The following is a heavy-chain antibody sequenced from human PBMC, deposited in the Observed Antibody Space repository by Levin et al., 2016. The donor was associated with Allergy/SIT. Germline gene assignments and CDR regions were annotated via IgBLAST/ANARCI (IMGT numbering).Heavy chain of an antibody. V-gene: IGHV3-73*01. D-gene: IGHD1-26*01. CDR3: AKPPWELRDPQTFDY. CDR2: IRSKANSYAT. Sequence: ESLKISCAASGFTFSGSAMHWVRQASGKGLEWVGRIRSKANSYATAYAASVKGRFTISRDDSKNTAYLQMNSLKTEDTAVYYCAKPPWELRDPQTFDYWGQGTLVTVSS. CDR1: GFTFSGSA. J-gene: IGHJ4*02.